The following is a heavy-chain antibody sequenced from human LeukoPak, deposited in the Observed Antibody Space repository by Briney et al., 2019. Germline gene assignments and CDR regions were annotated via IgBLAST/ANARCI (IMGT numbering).Heavy chain of an antibody. CDR2: IIPIFGTA. V-gene: IGHV1-69*13. J-gene: IGHJ4*02. Sequence: ASVKVSCKASGGTFSSYAISWVRQAPGQGLEWMGGIIPIFGTANYAQKFQGRVTITADEPTSTAYMELSSLRSEDTAVYYCARDRIIAAAGSPPFFDYWGQGTLVTVSS. CDR3: ARDRIIAAAGSPPFFDY. CDR1: GGTFSSYA. D-gene: IGHD6-13*01.